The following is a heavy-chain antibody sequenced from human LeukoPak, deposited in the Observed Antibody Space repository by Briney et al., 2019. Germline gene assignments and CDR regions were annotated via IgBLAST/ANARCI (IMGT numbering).Heavy chain of an antibody. J-gene: IGHJ4*02. D-gene: IGHD6-19*01. Sequence: SETLSLTCTVSGDSFSSVTDYWAWIRQPPGGGLEWIASGDYSGGTYYNPSLESRVAISADMSKNQFSLKLTSVTGADTAVYYCAGERGEEYSSGWYKRNYFDNWGQGIRVTVSS. CDR3: AGERGEEYSSGWYKRNYFDN. CDR1: GDSFSSVTDY. V-gene: IGHV4-39*07. CDR2: GDYSGGT.